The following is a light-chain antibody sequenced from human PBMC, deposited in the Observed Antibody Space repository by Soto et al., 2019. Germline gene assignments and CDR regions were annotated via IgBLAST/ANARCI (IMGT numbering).Light chain of an antibody. Sequence: QSALTQPASVSGSPGQSITISCTGTSSDVGSYSLVSWYQQHPGKAPKLMIYEVSKRPSGVANRCSAYKAGNAASLTIARLPADDAADYYCASYAGRSTYVFGTGTKLTVL. CDR3: ASYAGRSTYV. CDR2: EVS. J-gene: IGLJ1*01. V-gene: IGLV2-23*02. CDR1: SSDVGSYSL.